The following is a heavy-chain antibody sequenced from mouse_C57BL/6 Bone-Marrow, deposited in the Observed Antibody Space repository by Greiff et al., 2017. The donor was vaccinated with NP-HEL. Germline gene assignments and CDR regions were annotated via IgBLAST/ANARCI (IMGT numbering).Heavy chain of an antibody. Sequence: QVQLQQPGAELVKPGASVKLSCKASGYTFTSYWMHWVKQRPGQGLEWIGMIHPNSGSTNYNEKFKSKATLTVDKSSSTAYMQLSRLTSEDSAVYYGAREENDGYYGVAYWGQGTLVTVSA. D-gene: IGHD2-3*01. V-gene: IGHV1-64*01. CDR3: AREENDGYYGVAY. CDR1: GYTFTSYW. CDR2: IHPNSGST. J-gene: IGHJ3*01.